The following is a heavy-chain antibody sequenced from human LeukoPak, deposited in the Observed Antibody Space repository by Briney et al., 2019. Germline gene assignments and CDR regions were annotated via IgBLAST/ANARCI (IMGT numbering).Heavy chain of an antibody. CDR1: GGSISSYY. CDR3: ARGDVMAGSNYYFYYMDV. CDR2: IYYSGST. Sequence: PSETLSLTCTVSGGSISSYYWSWIRQPPGKGLEWIGYIYYSGSTNYNPSLMSRVTISVDTSKNQFSLKLSSVTAADTAVYYCARGDVMAGSNYYFYYMDVWGKGTTVTVSS. D-gene: IGHD6-19*01. V-gene: IGHV4-59*12. J-gene: IGHJ6*03.